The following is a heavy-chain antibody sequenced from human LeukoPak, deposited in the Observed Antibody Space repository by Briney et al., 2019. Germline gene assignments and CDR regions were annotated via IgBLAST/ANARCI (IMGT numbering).Heavy chain of an antibody. CDR1: GYTFTSYA. D-gene: IGHD3-9*01. CDR2: VNAGNGNT. V-gene: IGHV1-3*01. J-gene: IGHJ4*02. Sequence: ASVTVSCKASGYTFTSYAMHWVRQAPGQRLEWMGWVNAGNGNTKYSQKFQGRVTITRDTSASTAYMELSSLRSEDTAVYYCARGPGYSGNPDFDYWGQGTLVTVSS. CDR3: ARGPGYSGNPDFDY.